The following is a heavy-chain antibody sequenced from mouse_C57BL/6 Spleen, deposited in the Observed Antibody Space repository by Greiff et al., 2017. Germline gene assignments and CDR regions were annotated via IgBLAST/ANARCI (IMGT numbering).Heavy chain of an antibody. Sequence: EVKLVEESGGGLVQPGGSMNLSCAASGFTFSDAWMDWVRQSPEKGLEWVAEIRNKANNHATYYAESVKGRFTISRDDSKSSVYLQMNSLRAEDTGIYYCTRDYGSSYYFDYWGQGTTLTVSS. D-gene: IGHD1-1*01. CDR2: IRNKANNHAT. J-gene: IGHJ2*01. CDR1: GFTFSDAW. CDR3: TRDYGSSYYFDY. V-gene: IGHV6-6*01.